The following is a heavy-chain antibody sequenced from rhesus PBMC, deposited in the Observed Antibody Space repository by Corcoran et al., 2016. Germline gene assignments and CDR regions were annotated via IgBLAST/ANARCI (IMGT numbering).Heavy chain of an antibody. CDR2: IYGSGGAT. CDR1: GGSISVDYY. V-gene: IGHV4-106*01. CDR3: ARDSTIVVVKF. D-gene: IGHD3-16*01. Sequence: QVQLQESGPGLVKPSETLSLTCAVSGGSISVDYYWSWIRQPPGKGLEWIGYIYGSGGATNYNPSLKNRVTISIDTSKNQFSLKLSSVTAADTAVYYCARDSTIVVVKFWGQGVLVTVSS. J-gene: IGHJ4*01.